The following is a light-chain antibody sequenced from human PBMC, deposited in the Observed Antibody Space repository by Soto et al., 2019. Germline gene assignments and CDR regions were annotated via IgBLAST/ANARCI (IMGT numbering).Light chain of an antibody. CDR3: QQSYSTLT. CDR2: AAS. V-gene: IGKV1-39*01. Sequence: DIQMTQSPSSLSASVGDRVTITCRASQSISSYLNWYQQKPGKAPKVLIYAASSLQSGVPSRFSGSGSGTDFTLTISSLQPEDFASYYSQQSYSTLTLRPGTKDDIQ. J-gene: IGKJ3*01. CDR1: QSISSY.